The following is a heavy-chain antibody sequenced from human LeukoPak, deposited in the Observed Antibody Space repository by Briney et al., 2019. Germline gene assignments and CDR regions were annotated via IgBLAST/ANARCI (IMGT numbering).Heavy chain of an antibody. CDR3: ASLLRLGELSP. J-gene: IGHJ5*02. CDR1: GFTFSSYS. V-gene: IGHV3-21*01. D-gene: IGHD3-16*02. CDR2: ISSSSSYI. Sequence: PGGSLRLSCAASGFTFSSYSMNWVRQAPGKGLEWVSSISSSSSYIYYADSVKGRFTISRDNARNSLYLQMNSLRAEDTAVYYCASLLRLGELSPWGQGTLVTVSS.